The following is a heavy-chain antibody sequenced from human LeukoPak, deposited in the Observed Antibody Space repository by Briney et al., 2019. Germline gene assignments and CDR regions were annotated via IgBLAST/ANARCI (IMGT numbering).Heavy chain of an antibody. J-gene: IGHJ6*03. CDR1: GGSFSGYY. CDR2: INHSGST. Sequence: SETLSLTCAVYGGSFSGYYWSWIRQPPGKGLEWIGEINHSGSTNYNPSLKSRVTISVDTSKNQFSLKLSSVTAADTAVYYCARGLGYSYGSLWYYYYMDVWGKGTTVTVSS. D-gene: IGHD5-18*01. V-gene: IGHV4-34*01. CDR3: ARGLGYSYGSLWYYYYMDV.